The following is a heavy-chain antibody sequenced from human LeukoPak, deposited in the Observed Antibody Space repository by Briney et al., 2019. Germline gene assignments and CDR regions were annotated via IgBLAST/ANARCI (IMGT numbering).Heavy chain of an antibody. J-gene: IGHJ4*02. CDR3: AKDSYDFWSGYSLFDY. CDR2: ISYDGSNK. D-gene: IGHD3-3*01. Sequence: GGSLRLSCAASGFTFSSYAMHWVRQAPGKGLEWVAVISYDGSNKYYADSVKGRFTISRDNSKNTLYLQMNSLRAEDTAVYYCAKDSYDFWSGYSLFDYWGQGTLVTVSS. CDR1: GFTFSSYA. V-gene: IGHV3-30*04.